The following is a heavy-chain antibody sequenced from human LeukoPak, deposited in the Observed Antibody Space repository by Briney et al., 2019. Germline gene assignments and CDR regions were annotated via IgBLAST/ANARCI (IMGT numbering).Heavy chain of an antibody. CDR1: GFTFSSYG. CDR3: AKDSTGITMIVAFDY. D-gene: IGHD3-22*01. Sequence: GGSLRLSCAASGFTFSSYGMHWVRQAPGKGLEWVAFIRYDGSNKYYADSVKGRFTVSRDNSKNTLYLQMNSPRAEDTAVYYCAKDSTGITMIVAFDYWGQGTLVTVSS. J-gene: IGHJ4*02. CDR2: IRYDGSNK. V-gene: IGHV3-30*02.